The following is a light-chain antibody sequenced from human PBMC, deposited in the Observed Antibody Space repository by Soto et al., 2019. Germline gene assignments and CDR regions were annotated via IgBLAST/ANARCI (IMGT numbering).Light chain of an antibody. CDR1: QGISSY. CDR2: AAS. CDR3: QQYNGFPYT. V-gene: IGKV1-8*01. Sequence: AIRMTHSPSSFSSSTLYRFTVSCRASQGISSYLAWYQQKPGKAPKLLIYAASTLQSGVPSRFSGSGFGTEFTLNISSLQPDDFATYYCQQYNGFPYTFGQGTKVDIK. J-gene: IGKJ2*01.